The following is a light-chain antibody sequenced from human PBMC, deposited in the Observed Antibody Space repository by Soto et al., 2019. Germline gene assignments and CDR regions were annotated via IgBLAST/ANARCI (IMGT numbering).Light chain of an antibody. V-gene: IGKV3-11*01. CDR2: EAS. CDR1: QSVSSY. Sequence: ERVLTQSPGTLSLSLQERDTLSCSARQSVSSYLAWHQQKPGQAPSLLIYEASNRVTGVPARFSGSGSGTDFTLTISRLEPDDVAVYYCLQDGSLITFGQGTRLAI. CDR3: LQDGSLIT. J-gene: IGKJ5*01.